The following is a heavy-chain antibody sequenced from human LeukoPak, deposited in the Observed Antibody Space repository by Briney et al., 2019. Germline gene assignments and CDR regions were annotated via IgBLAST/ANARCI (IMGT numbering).Heavy chain of an antibody. V-gene: IGHV1-69*02. CDR1: GGTFSSYT. CDR3: ARVWGEGYYFDY. CDR2: IIPILGIA. J-gene: IGHJ4*02. Sequence: SVKVSCKASGGTFSSYTISWVRQAPGQGLEWMGRIIPILGIANYAQKFQGRVTITADKSTSTAYMELSSLRSEDTAVYYCARVWGEGYYFDYWGQGTLVTVSS. D-gene: IGHD3-16*01.